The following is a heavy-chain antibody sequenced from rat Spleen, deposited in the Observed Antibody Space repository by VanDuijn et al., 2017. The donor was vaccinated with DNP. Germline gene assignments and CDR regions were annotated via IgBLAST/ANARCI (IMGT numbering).Heavy chain of an antibody. CDR3: TKGPNYGGWSDYFDY. CDR1: GFNFNDYW. Sequence: EVKLVESGGGLVQPGRSLKLSCAASGFNFNDYWMGWVRQAPGKGLEWIGHINKDSSTINYTPSLKDKFTISRDNAQNTLYLQMNKLGSDDTAIYYCTKGPNYGGWSDYFDYWGQGVMVTVSS. J-gene: IGHJ2*01. CDR2: INKDSSTI. V-gene: IGHV4-2*01. D-gene: IGHD1-11*01.